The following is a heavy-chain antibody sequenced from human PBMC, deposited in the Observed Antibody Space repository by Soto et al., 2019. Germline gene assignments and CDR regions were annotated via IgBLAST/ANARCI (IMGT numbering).Heavy chain of an antibody. V-gene: IGHV4-59*01. J-gene: IGHJ1*01. CDR2: IYYTGST. Sequence: SETLSLTCTVSGGSISSYYWSWIRQPPGKGLEWIGYIYYTGSTNYNPSLKSRVTVSVDTSKNQFSLRLNSVTAADTAVYYCARAGRALAPFQHWGQGTQVTVSS. D-gene: IGHD1-1*01. CDR3: ARAGRALAPFQH. CDR1: GGSISSYY.